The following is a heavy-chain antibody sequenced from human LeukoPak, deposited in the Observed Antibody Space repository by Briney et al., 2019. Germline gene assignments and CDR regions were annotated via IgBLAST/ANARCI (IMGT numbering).Heavy chain of an antibody. CDR3: ARAPRIAVAVVAFDI. CDR2: IYYSGST. D-gene: IGHD6-19*01. Sequence: PSETLSLTCTVPGGSVSSSSYYWGWIRQPPGKGLEWIGSIYYSGSTYYNPSLKSRVTISVDTSKNQFSLKLSSVTAADTAVYYCARAPRIAVAVVAFDIWGQGTMVTVSS. J-gene: IGHJ3*02. CDR1: GGSVSSSSYY. V-gene: IGHV4-39*07.